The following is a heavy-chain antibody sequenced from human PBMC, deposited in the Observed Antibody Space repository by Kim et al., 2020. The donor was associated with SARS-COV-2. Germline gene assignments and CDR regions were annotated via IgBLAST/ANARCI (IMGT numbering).Heavy chain of an antibody. CDR3: ARGRGYCSGGSCYTDY. J-gene: IGHJ4*01. CDR2: ISYDGSNK. Sequence: GGSLRLSCAASGFTFSSYGMHWVRQAPGKGLEWVAVISYDGSNKYYADSVKGRFTISRDNSKNTLYLQMNSLRAEDTAVYYCARGRGYCSGGSCYTDYWG. V-gene: IGHV3-33*05. D-gene: IGHD2-15*01. CDR1: GFTFSSYG.